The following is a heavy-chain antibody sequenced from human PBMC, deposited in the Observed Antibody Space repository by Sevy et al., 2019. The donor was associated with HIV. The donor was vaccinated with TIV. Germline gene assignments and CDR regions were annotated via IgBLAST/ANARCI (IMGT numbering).Heavy chain of an antibody. J-gene: IGHJ5*02. Sequence: SETLSLTCTVSGDSISSGDYYWSWIRQPPGKGLEWIGYIYYSGSTNYNPSLRSRVTISADTSKNQFSLKLSSVTAADTAVYYCAREVAATSNWLDPWGQGTLVTVSS. D-gene: IGHD2-15*01. CDR3: AREVAATSNWLDP. CDR2: IYYSGST. CDR1: GDSISSGDYY. V-gene: IGHV4-30-4*02.